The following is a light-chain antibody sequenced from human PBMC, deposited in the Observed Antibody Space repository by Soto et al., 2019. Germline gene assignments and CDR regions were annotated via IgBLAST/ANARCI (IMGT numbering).Light chain of an antibody. Sequence: EIVMTQSPATLSVSPGERATLSCRASQSVSNNLAWYQQERGQAPRLLIYAASTRATGIPARFSGSGSGTEFTLTINSLQSEDFAVYYCQQYNNWPKTFGQGTKLEIK. CDR1: QSVSNN. CDR3: QQYNNWPKT. CDR2: AAS. J-gene: IGKJ2*01. V-gene: IGKV3-15*01.